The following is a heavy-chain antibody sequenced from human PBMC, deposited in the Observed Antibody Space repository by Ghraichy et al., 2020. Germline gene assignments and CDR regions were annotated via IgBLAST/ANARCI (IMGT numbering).Heavy chain of an antibody. V-gene: IGHV1-18*01. Sequence: ASVKVSCKASGYTFTSYGISWVRQAPGQGLEWMGWISAYNGNTNYAQKLQGRVTMTTDTSTSTAYMELRSLRSDDTAVYYCARERALHYYYYYGMDVWGQGTTVTVSS. J-gene: IGHJ6*02. CDR3: ARERALHYYYYYGMDV. CDR2: ISAYNGNT. CDR1: GYTFTSYG.